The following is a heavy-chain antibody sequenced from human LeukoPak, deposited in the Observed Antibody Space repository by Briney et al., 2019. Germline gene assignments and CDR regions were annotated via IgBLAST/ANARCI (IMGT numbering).Heavy chain of an antibody. J-gene: IGHJ5*02. Sequence: SETLSLTCTVSGGSISSSSYYWGWIRQPPGKGLEWIGSIYYSGSTYYNPSLKSRVTISVDTSKNQFSLKLSSVTAADTAVYYCARGSTFELMVRGVFDPWGQGTLVTVSS. D-gene: IGHD3-10*01. CDR1: GGSISSSSYY. CDR3: ARGSTFELMVRGVFDP. V-gene: IGHV4-39*07. CDR2: IYYSGST.